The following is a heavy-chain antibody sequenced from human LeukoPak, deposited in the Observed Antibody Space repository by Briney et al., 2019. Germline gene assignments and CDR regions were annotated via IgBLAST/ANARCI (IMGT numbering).Heavy chain of an antibody. CDR3: ARVGPYKITMVRGIMGYFDS. CDR1: GGSFSAYS. V-gene: IGHV4-34*01. CDR2: INHSGST. Sequence: SETLSLTCAVYGGSFSAYSWSWIRQPPGKGLEWIGEINHSGSTNYIASLKSRLTISVDTSKNQFSLKLSSVTAADTAVSYCARVGPYKITMVRGIMGYFDSWGQGNLVTVSS. J-gene: IGHJ4*02. D-gene: IGHD3-10*01.